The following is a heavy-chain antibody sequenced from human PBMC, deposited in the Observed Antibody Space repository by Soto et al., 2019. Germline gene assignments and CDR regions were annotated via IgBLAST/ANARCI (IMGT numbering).Heavy chain of an antibody. J-gene: IGHJ6*02. CDR2: IYYGGSP. CDR3: ARLQGYCITTGCYGQYAKDV. V-gene: IGHV4-59*08. Sequence: SETLSLTCTVSGSSLSGHYWSWMRQPPGKGLECIGYIYYGGSPNYNPSLKSRVTISVDTPKTQFSLELSSVTAADTAVYYCARLQGYCITTGCYGQYAKDVWGQGTTVTVSS. CDR1: GSSLSGHY. D-gene: IGHD2-2*01.